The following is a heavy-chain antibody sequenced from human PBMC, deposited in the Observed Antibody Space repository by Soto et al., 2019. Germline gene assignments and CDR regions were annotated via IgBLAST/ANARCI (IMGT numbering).Heavy chain of an antibody. CDR2: INPNSGGT. CDR1: GYTFTGYY. CDR3: ARVGGYDSSGNSYYYGMGL. D-gene: IGHD3-22*01. V-gene: IGHV1-2*02. J-gene: IGHJ6*02. Sequence: ASVKVSCKASGYTFTGYYMHWVRQAPGQGLEWMGWINPNSGGTNYAQKFQGRVTMTRDTSISTAYIELSRLRSDDTAVYYCARVGGYDSSGNSYYYGMGLWGQGTTVTVSS.